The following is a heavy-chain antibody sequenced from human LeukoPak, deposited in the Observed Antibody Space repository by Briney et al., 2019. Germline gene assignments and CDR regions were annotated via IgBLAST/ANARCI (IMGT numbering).Heavy chain of an antibody. CDR3: ARRKSGSYHFDY. CDR1: GGSISSGSYY. V-gene: IGHV4-61*02. CDR2: IYTSGST. J-gene: IGHJ4*02. Sequence: SQTLSLTCTVSGGSISSGSYYWSWIRQPAGKGLEWIGRIYTSGSTNYNPSLKCRVTMSVDTSKNQFSLKLSSVTAADTAVYYCARRKSGSYHFDYWGQGTLVTVSS. D-gene: IGHD1-26*01.